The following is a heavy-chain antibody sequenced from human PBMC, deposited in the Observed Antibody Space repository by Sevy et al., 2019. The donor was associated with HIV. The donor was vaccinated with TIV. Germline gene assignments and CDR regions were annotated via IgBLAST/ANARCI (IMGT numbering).Heavy chain of an antibody. Sequence: SETLSLTCTVSGGSISSYYWSWIRQPAGKGLEWIGRIYTSGSTNYNPSLKSRVTMSVDTSKNQFSLKLSSVTAADTAVYYCAREVVPAAKYYYYYYMDVWGKGTTVTVSS. V-gene: IGHV4-4*07. CDR1: GGSISSYY. CDR2: IYTSGST. D-gene: IGHD2-2*01. CDR3: AREVVPAAKYYYYYYMDV. J-gene: IGHJ6*03.